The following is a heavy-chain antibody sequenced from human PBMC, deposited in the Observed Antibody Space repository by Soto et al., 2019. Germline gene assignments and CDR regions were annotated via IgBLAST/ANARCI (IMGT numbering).Heavy chain of an antibody. CDR1: GGSISSYY. J-gene: IGHJ6*02. Sequence: QVQLQESGPGLVKPSETLSLTCTVSGGSISSYYWSWIRQPPGKGLEWIGYIYYSGSTNYNPSLKSRVTISVDTSKNQFSLKLSSVTAADTAVYYCARLKGYGDYVYYYYGMDVWDQGTTVTVSS. CDR3: ARLKGYGDYVYYYYGMDV. V-gene: IGHV4-59*08. D-gene: IGHD4-17*01. CDR2: IYYSGST.